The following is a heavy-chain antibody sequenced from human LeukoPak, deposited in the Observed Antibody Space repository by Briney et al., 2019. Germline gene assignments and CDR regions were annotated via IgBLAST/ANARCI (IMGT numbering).Heavy chain of an antibody. D-gene: IGHD6-13*01. CDR3: AKDMRARQLVIFDY. V-gene: IGHV3-9*01. CDR2: ISWNSGRI. Sequence: PGGSLRLSCAASGFTFDDYAMHWVRQAPGKGLEWVSGISWNSGRIGYADSVKGRFTISRDNAKNSLYLQMNSLRAEDTALYYCAKDMRARQLVIFDYWGQGTLVTVSS. CDR1: GFTFDDYA. J-gene: IGHJ4*02.